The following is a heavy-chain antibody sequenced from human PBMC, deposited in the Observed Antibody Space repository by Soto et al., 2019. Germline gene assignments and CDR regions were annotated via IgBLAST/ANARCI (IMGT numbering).Heavy chain of an antibody. CDR1: GFTFSNAW. D-gene: IGHD3-9*01. CDR3: TTSQSGYFDWLLWNYFDY. J-gene: IGHJ4*02. V-gene: IGHV3-15*01. CDR2: IKSKTDGGTT. Sequence: PGGSLRLSCAASGFTFSNAWMSWVRQAPGKGLEWVGRIKSKTDGGTTDYVAPVKGRFTISRDDSKNTLYLQMNSLKTEDTAVYYCTTSQSGYFDWLLWNYFDYWGQGTLVTVSS.